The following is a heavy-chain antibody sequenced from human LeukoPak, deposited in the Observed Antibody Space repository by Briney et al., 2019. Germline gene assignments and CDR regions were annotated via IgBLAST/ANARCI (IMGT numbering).Heavy chain of an antibody. CDR1: GFTFDDYA. CDR3: ARPGRNRGYYFDY. D-gene: IGHD6-25*01. J-gene: IGHJ4*02. V-gene: IGHV3-9*01. Sequence: GGSLRLSCAASGFTFDDYAMHWVRHAPGKGLEWVSGISWNSGSIGYADSAKGRFTISRDNAKNSLYLQMNSLRAEDTALYYCARPGRNRGYYFDYWGQGTLVTVSS. CDR2: ISWNSGSI.